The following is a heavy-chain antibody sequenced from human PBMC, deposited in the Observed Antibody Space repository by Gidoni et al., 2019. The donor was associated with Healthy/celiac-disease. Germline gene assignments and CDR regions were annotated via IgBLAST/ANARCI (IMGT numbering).Heavy chain of an antibody. CDR1: GYTFTSYG. V-gene: IGHV1-18*01. D-gene: IGHD3-3*01. J-gene: IGHJ6*02. CDR3: ARVWPYFGVVIIRNYYYYGMDV. Sequence: QVQLVQSGAEVKKPGASVKVYCKASGYTFTSYGISWVRQAPGQGVEWMGWISDYNGNTNYAQKLQGRVTMTTDTSTSTAYMELRSLRSDDTAVYYCARVWPYFGVVIIRNYYYYGMDVWGQGTTVTVSS. CDR2: ISDYNGNT.